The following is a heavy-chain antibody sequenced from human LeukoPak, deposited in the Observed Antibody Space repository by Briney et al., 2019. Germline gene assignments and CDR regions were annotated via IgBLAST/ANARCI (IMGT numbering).Heavy chain of an antibody. Sequence: GGSLRLSCAASGFTFSSYEMNWVRQAPGKGLEWVSYISSSGSTIYYADSVKGRFTISRDNAKNSLYLQMNSLRAEDTAVYYCARLGYSGYDAFDYWGQGTLVTVSS. D-gene: IGHD5-12*01. CDR2: ISSSGSTI. CDR3: ARLGYSGYDAFDY. V-gene: IGHV3-48*03. J-gene: IGHJ4*02. CDR1: GFTFSSYE.